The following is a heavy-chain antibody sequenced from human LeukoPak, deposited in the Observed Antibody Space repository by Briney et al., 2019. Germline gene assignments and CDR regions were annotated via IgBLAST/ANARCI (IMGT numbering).Heavy chain of an antibody. CDR1: GFTFSSYS. CDR2: ISSSSSYI. Sequence: KTGGSLRLSCAASGFTFSSYSMNWVRQAPGKGLEWVSSISSSSSYIYYADSVKGRFTISRDNAKNSLYLQMNSLRAEDTAVYYCARERGNYYDSSGYYYRTTGFDYWGQGTLVTVPS. CDR3: ARERGNYYDSSGYYYRTTGFDY. D-gene: IGHD3-22*01. J-gene: IGHJ4*02. V-gene: IGHV3-21*01.